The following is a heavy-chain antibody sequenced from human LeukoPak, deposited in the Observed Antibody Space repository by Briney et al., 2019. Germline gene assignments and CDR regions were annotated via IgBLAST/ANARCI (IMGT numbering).Heavy chain of an antibody. CDR1: GDSVSSNNAA. CDR3: ARTPLYNWNYYYYYYMDV. D-gene: IGHD1-20*01. J-gene: IGHJ6*03. CDR2: TYYRSKWYY. Sequence: SQTLSLTCAISGDSVSSNNAAWNWIRQSPSRGLEWLGRTYYRSKWYYDYAVSVKSRITINSDTSENQFSLQLDSVTPEDTAVYYCARTPLYNWNYYYYYYMDVWGKGTTVTVSS. V-gene: IGHV6-1*01.